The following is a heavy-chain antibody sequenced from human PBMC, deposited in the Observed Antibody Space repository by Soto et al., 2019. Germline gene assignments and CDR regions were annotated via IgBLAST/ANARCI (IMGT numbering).Heavy chain of an antibody. V-gene: IGHV4-30-4*01. Sequence: QGRLQESGPGVVRPSQTLSLTCTVSGASISSGDHYWPWIRQPPGKGLEWIGYIYYSGSTFYNTSLNSRVTMSIDMSTSQFSLTLRSAPAADTAVYYCASSPPIDAFDLWGQGTMVIASS. CDR1: GASISSGDHY. CDR2: IYYSGST. J-gene: IGHJ3*01. CDR3: ASSPPIDAFDL. D-gene: IGHD2-2*02.